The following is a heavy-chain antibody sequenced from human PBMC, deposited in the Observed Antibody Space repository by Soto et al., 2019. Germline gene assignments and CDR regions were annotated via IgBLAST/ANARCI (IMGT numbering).Heavy chain of an antibody. J-gene: IGHJ3*01. Sequence: GGSLRLSCAASGFTFNSYSVNWVRQAPGKGLEWVASISSGSVHIDFADSVKGRFTISRDNVTNSVSRQMDSLRVEDTGIYYCARYDAFKAFDLWGQGTMVTVSS. V-gene: IGHV3-21*01. CDR3: ARYDAFKAFDL. D-gene: IGHD1-1*01. CDR1: GFTFNSYS. CDR2: ISSGSVHI.